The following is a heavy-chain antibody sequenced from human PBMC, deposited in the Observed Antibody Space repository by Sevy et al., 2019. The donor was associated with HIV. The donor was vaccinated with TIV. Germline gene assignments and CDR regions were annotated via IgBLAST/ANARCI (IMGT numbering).Heavy chain of an antibody. Sequence: GGSLRLSCAASGFTFSSYGMHWVRQGPGKGLEWVAVIWFDGSNTYYADSVKGRFTISSDIAKNTLHLQMNSLRAEDTAVYYCARDLEFYDSGDYGPAFMPDYWGQGTLVTVSS. CDR3: ARDLEFYDSGDYGPAFMPDY. CDR1: GFTFSSYG. J-gene: IGHJ4*02. V-gene: IGHV3-33*01. CDR2: IWFDGSNT. D-gene: IGHD4-17*01.